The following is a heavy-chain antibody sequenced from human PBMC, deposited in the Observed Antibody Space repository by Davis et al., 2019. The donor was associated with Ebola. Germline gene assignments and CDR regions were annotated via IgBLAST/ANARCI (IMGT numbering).Heavy chain of an antibody. CDR2: IRSKANSYAT. J-gene: IGHJ6*03. V-gene: IGHV3-73*01. D-gene: IGHD4-11*01. CDR1: GFTFSGSA. Sequence: GESLKISCAASGFTFSGSAMHWVRQASGKGLEWVGRIRSKANSYATAYAASVKGRFTISRDDSKTTAYLQMNSLKTEDTAVYYCTSPVTTVTTAYYYYMDVWGKGTTVTVSS. CDR3: TSPVTTVTTAYYYYMDV.